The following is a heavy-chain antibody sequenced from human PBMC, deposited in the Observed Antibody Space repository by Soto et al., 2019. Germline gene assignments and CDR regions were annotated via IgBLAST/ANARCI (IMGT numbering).Heavy chain of an antibody. V-gene: IGHV3-72*01. CDR2: ARNGAHSYTT. CDR3: ARLMGTSFDL. J-gene: IGHJ4*02. D-gene: IGHD2-8*01. Sequence: PVGSLRLSGAASGFTFSDHHMDWVRQPPGKGLEWVGRARNGAHSYTTAYAASVEGRFAISRDDSKNTLSLQMNNLKTEDTAVYFCARLMGTSFDLWGPGTLVTVSS. CDR1: GFTFSDHH.